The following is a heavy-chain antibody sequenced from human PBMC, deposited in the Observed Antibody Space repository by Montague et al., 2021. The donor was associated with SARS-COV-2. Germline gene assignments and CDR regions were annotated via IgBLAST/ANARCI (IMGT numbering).Heavy chain of an antibody. CDR2: IYYSGST. CDR3: ARMGVNYHYYFDY. V-gene: IGHV4-31*03. CDR1: GDSINSGSYY. D-gene: IGHD3-16*01. Sequence: TLSLTCTVSGDSINSGSYYWSWIRQPPGKGLEWIGFIYYSGSTYYNPSLRSRLAISVDTSTNQFSLRLSSVTAADTAAYFCARMGVNYHYYFDYWGRGTLVTVSS. J-gene: IGHJ4*02.